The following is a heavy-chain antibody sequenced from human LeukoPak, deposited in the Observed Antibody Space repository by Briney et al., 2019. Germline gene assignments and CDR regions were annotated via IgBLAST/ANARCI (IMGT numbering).Heavy chain of an antibody. CDR1: GFTFSSYG. CDR3: ARDPELGGGYYFDY. V-gene: IGHV3-33*01. J-gene: IGHJ4*02. D-gene: IGHD1-14*01. Sequence: PGRSLRLSCAASGFTFSSYGIHWVRQAPGKGLEGVAVIWYDGSNKYYADFVKGRFTISRDNSKNTLYLQMNSLRAEDTAVYYCARDPELGGGYYFDYWGQGTLVTVSS. CDR2: IWYDGSNK.